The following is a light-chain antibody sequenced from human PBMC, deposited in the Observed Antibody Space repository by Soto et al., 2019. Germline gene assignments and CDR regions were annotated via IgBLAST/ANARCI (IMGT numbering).Light chain of an antibody. CDR3: QQSYSSPLYT. J-gene: IGKJ2*01. CDR1: QTISTY. V-gene: IGKV1-39*01. CDR2: GAC. Sequence: DIQMTQSPSSLSASVGDRVTITCRASQTISTYLNWYQQKPGKGPKLLIYGACSLQSGVPSRFSGSGSGTDFTLTISSLQPEDFATYFCQQSYSSPLYTFGQGTKLEI.